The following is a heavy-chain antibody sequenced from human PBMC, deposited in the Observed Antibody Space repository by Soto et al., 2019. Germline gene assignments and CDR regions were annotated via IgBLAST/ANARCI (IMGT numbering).Heavy chain of an antibody. CDR3: AKKRGITSEWLDSNFDY. D-gene: IGHD6-19*01. CDR1: GFTFSSYA. J-gene: IGHJ4*02. CDR2: ISGSGGST. Sequence: PGGSLRLSCAASGFTFSSYAMSWVRQAPGKGLEWVSAISGSGGSTYYADSAKGRFTISRDNSKNTLYLQMNSLRAEDTAVYYCAKKRGITSEWLDSNFDYWGQGTLVTVYS. V-gene: IGHV3-23*01.